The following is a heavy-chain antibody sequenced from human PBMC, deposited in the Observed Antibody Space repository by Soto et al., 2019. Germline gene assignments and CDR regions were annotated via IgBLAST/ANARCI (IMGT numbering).Heavy chain of an antibody. Sequence: EVQLVESGGGLVKPGGSLRLSCAASGFTFSNAWMSWVRQAPGKGLEWVGRIKSKTDGGTTDYAAPVKGRFTISRDDSKNTLYLQMNSLKTEDTAVYYCNKDNRWWGSGSYYYGMDVWGQGTTVTVSS. J-gene: IGHJ6*02. V-gene: IGHV3-15*01. D-gene: IGHD1-26*01. CDR3: NKDNRWWGSGSYYYGMDV. CDR1: GFTFSNAW. CDR2: IKSKTDGGTT.